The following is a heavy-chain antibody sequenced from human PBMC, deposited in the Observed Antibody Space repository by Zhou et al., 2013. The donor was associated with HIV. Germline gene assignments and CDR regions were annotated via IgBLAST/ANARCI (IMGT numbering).Heavy chain of an antibody. J-gene: IGHJ6*02. CDR1: GYTFTDYY. V-gene: IGHV1-2*02. Sequence: QVQLVQSGAEVKKPGASVKVSCKASGYTFTDYYIHWVRQAPGQGLEWMGWINPKNGDTNYAQKFQGGVTMTRDTSISTAYMELSRLRSDDTAVHYCARGGSSWPXYSYYYGMDVWGQGTTVTVSS. D-gene: IGHD6-13*01. CDR2: INPKNGDT. CDR3: ARGGSSWPXYSYYYGMDV.